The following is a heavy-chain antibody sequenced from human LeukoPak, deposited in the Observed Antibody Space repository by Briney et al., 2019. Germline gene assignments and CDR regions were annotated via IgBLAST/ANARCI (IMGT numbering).Heavy chain of an antibody. CDR3: ARVDVTMVRGVLFGMDV. J-gene: IGHJ6*03. Sequence: ASVKVSCKASGYTFTGYYMHWVRQAPGQGLEWMGWINPNGGGTNYAQKFQGRVTMTRDTSISTAYMELSRLRSDDTAVYYCARVDVTMVRGVLFGMDVWGKGTTVTVSS. CDR2: INPNGGGT. D-gene: IGHD3-10*01. CDR1: GYTFTGYY. V-gene: IGHV1-2*02.